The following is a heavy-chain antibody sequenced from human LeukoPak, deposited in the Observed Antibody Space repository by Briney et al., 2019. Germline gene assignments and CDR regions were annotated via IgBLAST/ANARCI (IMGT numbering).Heavy chain of an antibody. CDR3: TTATELIVATIPDN. Sequence: GGSLTLPCAASGFTFSDVWMTWVRQAPGRGLEWVGRIKTKTDGATTDYAAPVKGRFTILRDDSANMLYLQMTSLRTEDTALYYCTTATELIVATIPDNWGQGTLVTVSS. D-gene: IGHD5-12*01. CDR1: GFTFSDVW. J-gene: IGHJ4*02. CDR2: IKTKTDGATT. V-gene: IGHV3-15*01.